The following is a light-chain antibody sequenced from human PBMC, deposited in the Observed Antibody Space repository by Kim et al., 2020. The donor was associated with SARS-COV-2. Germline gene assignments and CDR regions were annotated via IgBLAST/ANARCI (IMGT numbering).Light chain of an antibody. CDR2: DVT. CDR3: SSCGV. CDR1: SSDIGAYDY. J-gene: IGLJ1*01. V-gene: IGLV2-14*03. Sequence: QSVLTQPASVSGSPGQSITISCTGTSSDIGAYDYVSWYQQSPGKAPNLLIYDVTKRPSGVSNRFSGSKSGNTASLTISGLQAEDEADYYCSSCGVFGTGTKVTVL.